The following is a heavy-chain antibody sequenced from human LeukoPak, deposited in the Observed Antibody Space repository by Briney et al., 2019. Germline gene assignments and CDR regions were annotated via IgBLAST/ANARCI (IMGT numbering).Heavy chain of an antibody. J-gene: IGHJ4*02. Sequence: SETLTLTCTVSGGSISSYYWSWIRQPPGKGLEWIGYIYYIGSTNYNPSLKSRITISVDTSKSHFSLKLSSVTAADTAVYYCARVVGATGSSDYWGQGTLVTVSS. V-gene: IGHV4-59*01. CDR2: IYYIGST. CDR3: ARVVGATGSSDY. D-gene: IGHD1-26*01. CDR1: GGSISSYY.